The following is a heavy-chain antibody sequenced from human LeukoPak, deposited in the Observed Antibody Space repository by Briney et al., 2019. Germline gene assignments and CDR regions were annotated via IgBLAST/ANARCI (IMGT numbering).Heavy chain of an antibody. J-gene: IGHJ3*02. CDR3: ARGRGIAARRHAFDI. CDR1: GGSISSSSYY. V-gene: IGHV4-39*07. CDR2: IYYDGST. Sequence: SETLSLTCTVSGGSISSSSYYWGWIRQPPGKGLEWIGTIYYDGSTWYNPSLKSRVTISVDTSKNQFSLKLSSVTAADTAVYYCARGRGIAARRHAFDIWGQGTMVTVSS. D-gene: IGHD6-6*01.